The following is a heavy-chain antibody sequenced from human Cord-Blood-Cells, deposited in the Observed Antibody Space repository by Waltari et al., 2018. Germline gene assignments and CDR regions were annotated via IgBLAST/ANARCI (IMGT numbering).Heavy chain of an antibody. V-gene: IGHV4-34*01. J-gene: IGHJ4*02. CDR1: GGSFSGYY. Sequence: QVQLQQWGAGLLKPSETLSLTCAVYGGSFSGYYWSWIRRPQGKGLEWIGEINHSGSTNYNPSLKSRVTISVDTSKNQFSLKLSSVTAADTAVYYCARGLGFGELFFDYWGQGTLVTVSS. D-gene: IGHD3-10*01. CDR3: ARGLGFGELFFDY. CDR2: INHSGST.